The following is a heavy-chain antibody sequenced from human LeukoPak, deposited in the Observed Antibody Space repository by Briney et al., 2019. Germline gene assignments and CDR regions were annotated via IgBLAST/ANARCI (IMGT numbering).Heavy chain of an antibody. V-gene: IGHV1-8*03. CDR2: MNPNSGNT. D-gene: IGHD3-22*01. Sequence: ASVKVSCKASVYTFTSYDINWVRQATGQGLEWMGWMNPNSGNTGYAQKFQGRVTITRNTSISTAYMELSSLRSEDTAVYYCARGLARQRYYYDSSGYYLNYWGQGTLVTVSS. J-gene: IGHJ4*02. CDR1: VYTFTSYD. CDR3: ARGLARQRYYYDSSGYYLNY.